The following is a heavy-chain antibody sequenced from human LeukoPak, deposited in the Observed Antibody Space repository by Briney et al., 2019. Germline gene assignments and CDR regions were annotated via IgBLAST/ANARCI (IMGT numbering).Heavy chain of an antibody. J-gene: IGHJ6*03. CDR1: GGSISSYY. CDR3: ARESITSLYYCYYMDV. Sequence: SETLSLTCTVSGGSISSYYWSWIRQPAGKGLEWIGRIYTSGSTNYNPSLKSRVTMSVDTSKNQFSLKLSSVTAADTAVYYCARESITSLYYCYYMDVWGKGTTVTVSS. V-gene: IGHV4-4*07. CDR2: IYTSGST. D-gene: IGHD1-20*01.